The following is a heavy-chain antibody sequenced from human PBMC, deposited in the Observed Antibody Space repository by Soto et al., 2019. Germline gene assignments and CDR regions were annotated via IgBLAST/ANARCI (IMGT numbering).Heavy chain of an antibody. CDR3: AGDPDSHYNDSHAYSYP. CDR1: GGTFSTYT. V-gene: IGHV1-69*04. D-gene: IGHD3-22*01. J-gene: IGHJ5*02. Sequence: SVKVSCKASGGTFSTYTITWVRQAPGQGLEWMGRIIPIIGIINYAQKFQGRVTITADKFTGTAYMELTRLRSDDTAVYYCAGDPDSHYNDSHAYSYPWG. CDR2: IIPIIGII.